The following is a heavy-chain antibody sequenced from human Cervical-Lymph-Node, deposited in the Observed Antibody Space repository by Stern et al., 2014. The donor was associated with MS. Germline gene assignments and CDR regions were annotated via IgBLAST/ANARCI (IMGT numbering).Heavy chain of an antibody. CDR2: SGWNSATK. CDR3: AKSYSSSWSGWIDS. D-gene: IGHD6-13*01. CDR1: QINFGDYG. Sequence: EVQLVESGGGFVQPGRSLRLSCSASQINFGDYGFHWVRQAPGKGLEWVAGSGWNSATKVYADSVKGRFTISRDNARDSLYLQMNNLTPDDTALYYCAKSYSSSWSGWIDSWGQGILVTVSS. V-gene: IGHV3-9*01. J-gene: IGHJ5*01.